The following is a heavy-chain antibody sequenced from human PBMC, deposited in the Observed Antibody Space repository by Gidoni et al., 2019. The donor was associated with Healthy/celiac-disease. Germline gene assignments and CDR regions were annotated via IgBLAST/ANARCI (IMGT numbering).Heavy chain of an antibody. CDR1: GGPFRCYA. Sequence: QVQLVPSGAAVKKPGSSVKVSCKASGGPFRCYAISWVRQAPGQGLERMGRILPILGIANYAQKFQGRATITADKSTSTAYMELSSLRSEDTAVYYCARGGARTTVTTGDGGMDVWGQGTTVTVSS. CDR3: ARGGARTTVTTGDGGMDV. CDR2: ILPILGIA. V-gene: IGHV1-69*04. J-gene: IGHJ6*02. D-gene: IGHD4-17*01.